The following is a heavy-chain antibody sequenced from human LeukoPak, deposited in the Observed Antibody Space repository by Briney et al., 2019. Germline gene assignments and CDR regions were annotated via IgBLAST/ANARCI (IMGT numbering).Heavy chain of an antibody. D-gene: IGHD2-2*03. J-gene: IGHJ6*03. Sequence: ASVKVSCKASGYAFTGYYIHWVRQAPGQGLEWMGWINPNSGGGTNYAQKFQGRVTMTRDTSINTAYTAYMELSRLRSDDTAVYYCARDGYRLSGYFYYMDVWGKGTTVTVSS. CDR1: GYAFTGYY. CDR2: INPNSGGGT. V-gene: IGHV1-2*02. CDR3: ARDGYRLSGYFYYMDV.